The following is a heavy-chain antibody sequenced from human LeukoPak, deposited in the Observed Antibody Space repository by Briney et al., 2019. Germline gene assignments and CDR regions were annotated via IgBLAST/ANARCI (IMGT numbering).Heavy chain of an antibody. Sequence: SSETLSLTCTVSGGSISSYYWSWIRQPPGKGLEWIGYIYYSGSTNYNPSLKSRVTISVDTSKNQFSLKLSSVTAADTAVYYCARGFFVNDFSSWYFDYWGQGTLVTVSS. CDR2: IYYSGST. J-gene: IGHJ4*02. V-gene: IGHV4-59*12. D-gene: IGHD3-3*01. CDR3: ARGFFVNDFSSWYFDY. CDR1: GGSISSYY.